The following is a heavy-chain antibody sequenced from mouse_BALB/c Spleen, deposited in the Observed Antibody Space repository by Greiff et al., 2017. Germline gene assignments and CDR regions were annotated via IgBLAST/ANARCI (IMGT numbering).Heavy chain of an antibody. CDR2: IYPYNGGT. V-gene: IGHV1S29*02. J-gene: IGHJ4*01. CDR1: GYTFTDYN. CDR3: ARADYYAMDY. Sequence: VQLKQSGPELVKPGASVKISCKASGYTFTDYNMHWVKQSHRKSLEWIGYIYPYNGGTGYNQKFKSKATLTVDNSSSTAYMELRSLTSEDSAVYYCARADYYAMDYWGQGTSVTVSS.